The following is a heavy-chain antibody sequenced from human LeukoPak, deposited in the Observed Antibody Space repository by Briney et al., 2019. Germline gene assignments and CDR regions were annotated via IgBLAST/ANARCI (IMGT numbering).Heavy chain of an antibody. J-gene: IGHJ3*02. V-gene: IGHV3-30*02. Sequence: GGSLRLSCAASGFTFSSYGMHWVRQAPGKGLEWVAFIRYDGSNKYYADSVKGRFTISRDNSKNTLYLQMNSLRAEDTAVYYCAKRHSDYSGSYRDAFDIWGQGTMVTVSS. D-gene: IGHD1-26*01. CDR3: AKRHSDYSGSYRDAFDI. CDR1: GFTFSSYG. CDR2: IRYDGSNK.